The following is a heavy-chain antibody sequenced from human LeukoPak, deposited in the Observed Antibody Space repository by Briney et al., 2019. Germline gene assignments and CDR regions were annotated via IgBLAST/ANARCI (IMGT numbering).Heavy chain of an antibody. J-gene: IGHJ6*02. CDR3: ARDTIIVGATHDYYYYGMDV. D-gene: IGHD1-26*01. Sequence: SETLSLTCTVSGGSISSYYWSWIRQPAGKGLEWIGRIYTSGSTNYNPSLKSRVTMSVDTSKNQFSLKPSSVTAADTAVYYCARDTIIVGATHDYYYYGMDVWGQGTTVTVSS. CDR2: IYTSGST. V-gene: IGHV4-4*07. CDR1: GGSISSYY.